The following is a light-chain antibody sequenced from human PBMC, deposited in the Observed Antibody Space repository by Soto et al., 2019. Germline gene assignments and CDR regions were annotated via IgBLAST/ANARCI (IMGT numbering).Light chain of an antibody. J-gene: IGKJ1*01. CDR3: QQYNSYSLT. Sequence: DLQMTQSPSALSASVGDRVTITCRASQTISSWLAWYQQKPGEAPRLLIYQASSLETEVPSRFSGSGSGTEFTLTISSLQPGDFATYYCQQYNSYSLTFGQGTKVEIK. CDR2: QAS. V-gene: IGKV1-5*03. CDR1: QTISSW.